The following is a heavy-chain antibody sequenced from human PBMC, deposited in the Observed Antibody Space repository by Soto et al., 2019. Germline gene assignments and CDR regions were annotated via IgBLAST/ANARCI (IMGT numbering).Heavy chain of an antibody. CDR2: IIGSGGSA. Sequence: QPGGSLRLSCAASGFTFRSYAMGWVRQGPGKGLEWISTIIGSGGSAYYADSVKGRFTISRDNSKNTLYLQMDSLSADDTAVYFCAKKGSPSGDHSNWYFDLWGRGTLVTVSS. V-gene: IGHV3-23*01. D-gene: IGHD7-27*01. J-gene: IGHJ2*01. CDR3: AKKGSPSGDHSNWYFDL. CDR1: GFTFRSYA.